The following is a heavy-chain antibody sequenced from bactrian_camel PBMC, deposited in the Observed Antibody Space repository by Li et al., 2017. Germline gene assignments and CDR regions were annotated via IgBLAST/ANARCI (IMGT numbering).Heavy chain of an antibody. CDR2: INSAGETT. CDR1: GFTFSTYY. V-gene: IGHV3S25*01. D-gene: IGHD1*01. Sequence: QLVESGGGLVQPGGSLRPSCAASGFTFSTYYMNWVRQAPGKGLEWVSGINSAGETTHYPDSLKGRFTISRDNAKNTVYLQLNSLKPRTRPCITAQLEMVMTGTKSGITTGVRGPRSPSP. J-gene: IGHJ4*01. CDR3: QLEMVMTGTKSGITT.